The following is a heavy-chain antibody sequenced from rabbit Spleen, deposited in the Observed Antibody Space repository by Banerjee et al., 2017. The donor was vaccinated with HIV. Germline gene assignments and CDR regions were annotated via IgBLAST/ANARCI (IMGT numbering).Heavy chain of an antibody. J-gene: IGHJ6*01. Sequence: QSLEESGGGLVKPGGTLTLTCKASGIDFNSYYYMCWVRQAPGKGLEWIACIYTGISGNTYYASWATGRFTCSKTSSTTVTLQMTSLTVADTATYFCARDTGSSFSSYGMDLWGPGTLVTVS. D-gene: IGHD8-1*01. CDR1: GIDFNSYYY. CDR2: IYTGISGNT. V-gene: IGHV1S40*01. CDR3: ARDTGSSFSSYGMDL.